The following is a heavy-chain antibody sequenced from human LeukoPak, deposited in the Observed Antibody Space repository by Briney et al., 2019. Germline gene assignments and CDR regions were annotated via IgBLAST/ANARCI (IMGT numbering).Heavy chain of an antibody. Sequence: GGSLRLSCAASGFTFSSYDMSWVRQAPGKGLEWVSTINSYGAYTYYADSVRGRFTISRDNSKNTLYLQMNSLRAEDTAVYYCAKDQLNRFCSGGSCSITHDYWGQGTLVTVSS. CDR3: AKDQLNRFCSGGSCSITHDY. CDR1: GFTFSSYD. D-gene: IGHD2-15*01. V-gene: IGHV3-23*01. J-gene: IGHJ4*02. CDR2: INSYGAYT.